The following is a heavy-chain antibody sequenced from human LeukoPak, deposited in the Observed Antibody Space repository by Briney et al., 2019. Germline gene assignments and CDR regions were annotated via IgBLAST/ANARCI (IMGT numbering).Heavy chain of an antibody. Sequence: GSLRLSCAASGFTFSSYAMSWIRQPPGKGLEWIGYIYYSGSTNYNPSLKSRVTISVDTSKNQFSLKLSSVTAADTAVYYCARYYYDSSGYYRGAFDYWGQGTLVTVSS. CDR1: GFTFSSYA. V-gene: IGHV4-59*01. CDR3: ARYYYDSSGYYRGAFDY. D-gene: IGHD3-22*01. J-gene: IGHJ4*02. CDR2: IYYSGST.